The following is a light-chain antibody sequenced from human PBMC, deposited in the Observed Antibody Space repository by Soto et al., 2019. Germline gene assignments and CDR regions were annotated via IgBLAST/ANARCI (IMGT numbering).Light chain of an antibody. J-gene: IGKJ1*01. CDR3: QQYGSSSWT. CDR1: QSVSSSY. CDR2: GTS. V-gene: IGKV3-20*01. Sequence: EIVLTQSPGTLSLSPGERATLSCRASQSVSSSYLAWYQQKPGQAPRLLIYGTSSRATAIPDRFSGSGCGTDFNLTISRLEPEDFAVYYCQQYGSSSWTFGQGTKVEIK.